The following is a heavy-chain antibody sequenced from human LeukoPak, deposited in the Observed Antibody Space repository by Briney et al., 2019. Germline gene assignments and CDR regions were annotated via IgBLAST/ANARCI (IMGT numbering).Heavy chain of an antibody. Sequence: VASVTVSCKASGYTFTGYYMHWVRQAPGQGLEWMGWINPNSGGTNYAQKFQGRVTMTRDTSISTAYMELSRLRSDDTAVYYCARVPYDFWSGYPNGESDYWGQGTLVTVSS. V-gene: IGHV1-2*02. CDR3: ARVPYDFWSGYPNGESDY. CDR2: INPNSGGT. CDR1: GYTFTGYY. D-gene: IGHD3-3*01. J-gene: IGHJ4*02.